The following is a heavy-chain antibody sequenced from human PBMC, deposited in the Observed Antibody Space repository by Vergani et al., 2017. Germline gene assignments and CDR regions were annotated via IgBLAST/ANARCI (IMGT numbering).Heavy chain of an antibody. D-gene: IGHD3-10*01. CDR2: IRYDGSNK. CDR3: AKDLYYYGSGSYFDY. Sequence: VQLLESGGDLVQPGGSLRLSCAASGFTFSSYGMHWVRQAPGKGLEWVAFIRYDGSNKYYADSVKGRFTISRDNSKNTLYLQMNSLRAEDTAVYYCAKDLYYYGSGSYFDYWGQGTLVTVSS. J-gene: IGHJ4*02. CDR1: GFTFSSYG. V-gene: IGHV3-30*02.